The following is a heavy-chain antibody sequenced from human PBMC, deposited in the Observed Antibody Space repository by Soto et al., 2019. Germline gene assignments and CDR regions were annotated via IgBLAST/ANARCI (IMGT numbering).Heavy chain of an antibody. Sequence: QLQLQESGPGLVKPSETLSLTCTVSGGSISSSSYYWGWIRQPPGKGLEWIGSIYYSGSTYYNPSLKSRVTISVDTSKNQFSLKLSSVTAADTAVYYCARGIPPALAAAGTMEGGFDYWGQGTLVTVSS. CDR3: ARGIPPALAAAGTMEGGFDY. V-gene: IGHV4-39*01. CDR1: GGSISSSSYY. CDR2: IYYSGST. D-gene: IGHD6-13*01. J-gene: IGHJ4*02.